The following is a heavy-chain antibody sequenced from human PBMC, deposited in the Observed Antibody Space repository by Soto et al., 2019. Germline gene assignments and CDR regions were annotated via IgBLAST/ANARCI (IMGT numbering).Heavy chain of an antibody. CDR1: VGTFSSYT. D-gene: IGHD6-19*01. Sequence: SVKVSCKASVGTFSSYTISWVRQAPGQGLEWMGRIIPILGIANYAQKFQGRVTITRDTSASTAYMELSSLRSEDTAVYYCARGGGWYVWFDPWGQGTLVTVSS. V-gene: IGHV1-69*02. CDR2: IIPILGIA. CDR3: ARGGGWYVWFDP. J-gene: IGHJ5*02.